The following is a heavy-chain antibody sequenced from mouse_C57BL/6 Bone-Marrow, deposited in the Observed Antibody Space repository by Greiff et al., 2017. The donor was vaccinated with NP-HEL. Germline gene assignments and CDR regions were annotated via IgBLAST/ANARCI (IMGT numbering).Heavy chain of an antibody. Sequence: EVHLVESGGDLVKPGGSLKLSCAASGFTFSSYGMSWVRQTPDKRLEWVATISSGGSYTYYPDSVKGRFTISRDNAKNTQYLQMSSLKSEDTAKYYCARYGSSYLWDFDVWGTGTTVTVSS. J-gene: IGHJ1*03. CDR3: ARYGSSYLWDFDV. CDR2: ISSGGSYT. CDR1: GFTFSSYG. V-gene: IGHV5-6*01. D-gene: IGHD1-1*01.